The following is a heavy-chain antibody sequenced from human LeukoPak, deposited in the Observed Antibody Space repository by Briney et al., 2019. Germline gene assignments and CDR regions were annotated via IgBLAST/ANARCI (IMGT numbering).Heavy chain of an antibody. CDR1: GFTFSSYG. D-gene: IGHD3-22*01. Sequence: PGRSLRLSCAASGFTFSSYGMHWVRQAPGKGLEWVAVIAYDGSNKYSADSVKGRFTISRDNSKNTLYLQMNSLRAEDTAVYYCAKYGLYYYDSSGYYLDYWGQGTLVTVSS. CDR2: IAYDGSNK. CDR3: AKYGLYYYDSSGYYLDY. J-gene: IGHJ4*02. V-gene: IGHV3-30*18.